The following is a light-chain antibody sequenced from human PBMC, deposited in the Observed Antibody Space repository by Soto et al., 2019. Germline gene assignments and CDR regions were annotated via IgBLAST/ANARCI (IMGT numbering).Light chain of an antibody. CDR2: KAS. Sequence: DIQMTQSPSTLSASVGDRVTITCRASQSISSWLAWYQQKPGKAPKLLIYKASSLESGVPSRVSGSGSGTEFTLTISSLQPDDFATYYCQQYNSYPWTFGQGNKGEIK. V-gene: IGKV1-5*03. CDR1: QSISSW. CDR3: QQYNSYPWT. J-gene: IGKJ1*01.